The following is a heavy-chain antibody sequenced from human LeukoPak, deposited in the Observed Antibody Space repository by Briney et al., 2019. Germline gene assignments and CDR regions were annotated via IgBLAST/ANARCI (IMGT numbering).Heavy chain of an antibody. J-gene: IGHJ4*02. CDR2: ISAYNGNT. CDR1: GYTFTNYG. D-gene: IGHD1-26*01. V-gene: IGHV1-18*01. Sequence: ASVKVSCKASGYTFTNYGISWVRQAPGQRLEWMGWISAYNGNTNYAQNFQGRVTMTTDTSTSTAYMDLRSLRSDDTAVYYCARSDGSYNYFDYWGQGTLVTVSS. CDR3: ARSDGSYNYFDY.